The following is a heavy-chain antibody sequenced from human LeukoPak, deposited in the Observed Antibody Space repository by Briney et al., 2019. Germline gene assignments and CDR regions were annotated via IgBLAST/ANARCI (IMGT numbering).Heavy chain of an antibody. D-gene: IGHD1-26*01. CDR3: GRVGVGATTRVTDY. CDR2: IRYDGSNK. Sequence: PGGSLRLSCAASRFTFSNYGMHWVRQAPGKGLEWVSFIRYDGSNKYYADSVKDRFTISRDNSKNTLYLQMNSLRAEDTAVYYCGRVGVGATTRVTDYWGQGTLVTVSS. V-gene: IGHV3-30*02. CDR1: RFTFSNYG. J-gene: IGHJ4*02.